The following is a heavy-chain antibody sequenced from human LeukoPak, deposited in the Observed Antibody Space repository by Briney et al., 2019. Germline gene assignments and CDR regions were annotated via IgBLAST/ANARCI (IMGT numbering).Heavy chain of an antibody. D-gene: IGHD3-10*01. CDR2: IWNDGSNK. CDR1: GFMCSVYG. Sequence: QPGRSLRLSCVASGFMCSVYGMHWVRQAPGKGLEWVAVIWNDGSNKYYADSVKGRFTISRDNSKNTLYLQMNSLRAEDTAVYSCARASGPFDYWGQGTLVTVSS. V-gene: IGHV3-33*01. CDR3: ARASGPFDY. J-gene: IGHJ4*02.